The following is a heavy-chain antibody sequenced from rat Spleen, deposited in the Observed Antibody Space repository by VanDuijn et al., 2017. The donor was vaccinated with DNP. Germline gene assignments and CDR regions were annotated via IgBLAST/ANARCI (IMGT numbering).Heavy chain of an antibody. D-gene: IGHD1-10*01. V-gene: IGHV3-3*01. CDR1: NYSIASSYR. CDR2: VNSAGNT. J-gene: IGHJ3*01. Sequence: EVQLQESGPGLVKPSQSLSLTCSVTNYSIASSYRWSWIRRFPGNKLEWMGSVNSAGNTNYNPSLKSRISITRDTSKNQFFLQLNSVTTEDTATYYCARVYNNYSTWFPYWGQGTLVTVSS. CDR3: ARVYNNYSTWFPY.